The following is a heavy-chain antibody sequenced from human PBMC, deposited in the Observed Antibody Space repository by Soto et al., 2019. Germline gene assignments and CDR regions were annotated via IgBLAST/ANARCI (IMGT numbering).Heavy chain of an antibody. V-gene: IGHV4-39*01. D-gene: IGHD2-15*01. J-gene: IGHJ6*02. CDR3: ARQAVEPAYCSGGSCYTKLNYYSSYGMDV. Sequence: SETLSLTCTVSGGSISSSSYYWGWIRQPPGKGLEWIGSIYYSGSTYYNPSLKSRVTISVDTSKNQFSLKLSSVTAADTAVYYCARQAVEPAYCSGGSCYTKLNYYSSYGMDVWGQGTTVTVSS. CDR1: GGSISSSSYY. CDR2: IYYSGST.